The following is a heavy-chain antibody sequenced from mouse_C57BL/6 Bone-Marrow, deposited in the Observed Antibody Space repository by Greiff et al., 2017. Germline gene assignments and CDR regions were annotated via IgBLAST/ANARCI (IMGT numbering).Heavy chain of an antibody. J-gene: IGHJ2*01. V-gene: IGHV1-81*01. D-gene: IGHD1-1*01. Sequence: QVQLQQSGAELARPGASVKLSCKASGYTFTSYGISWVKQRPGQGLEWIGEIYPRSGNTYYNEKFKGKATLTADKSSSTAYMELRSLTSEDSAVYFCARRGYYYGEDYWGQGTTRTVSS. CDR3: ARRGYYYGEDY. CDR1: GYTFTSYG. CDR2: IYPRSGNT.